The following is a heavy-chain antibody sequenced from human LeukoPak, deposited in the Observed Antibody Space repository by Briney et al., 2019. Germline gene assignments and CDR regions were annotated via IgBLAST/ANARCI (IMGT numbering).Heavy chain of an antibody. CDR1: GGSISSSSYY. V-gene: IGHV4-39*01. D-gene: IGHD5-12*01. CDR3: ARRVVLYSGYDRLDAFDI. Sequence: PSETLSLTCTVSGGSISSSSYYWGWIRQPPGKGLEWIGSIYYNGSTYYNPSLKSRVTISVDTSKNQFSLKLSSVTAADTAVYYCARRVVLYSGYDRLDAFDIWGQGTMVTVSS. CDR2: IYYNGST. J-gene: IGHJ3*02.